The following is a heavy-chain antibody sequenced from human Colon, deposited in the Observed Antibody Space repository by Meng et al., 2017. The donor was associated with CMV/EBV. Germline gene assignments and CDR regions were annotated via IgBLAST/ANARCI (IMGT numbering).Heavy chain of an antibody. V-gene: IGHV1-58*01. CDR2: IVVGSGFT. D-gene: IGHD6-19*01. CDR1: GFTFGDSA. J-gene: IGHJ3*01. Sequence: SVKVSCKASGFTFGDSAVQWVRQARGQRLEWIGWIVVGSGFTNYAQKFQGRVTITNDISTGTAYMELNSLRSEDTAVYYCAANPHSSGWYGGDTFDVWAKGQWSPSPQ. CDR3: AANPHSSGWYGGDTFDV.